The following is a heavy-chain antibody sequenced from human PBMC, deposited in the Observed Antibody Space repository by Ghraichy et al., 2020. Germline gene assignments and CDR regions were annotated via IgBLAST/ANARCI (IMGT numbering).Heavy chain of an antibody. D-gene: IGHD2-15*01. CDR1: GGSFSGYY. CDR3: ARGKKLEGCSGGSCYRRAPASGWFDP. CDR2: INHSGST. V-gene: IGHV4-34*01. Sequence: SQTLSLTCAVYGGSFSGYYWSWIRQPPGKGLEWIGEINHSGSTNYNPSLKSRVTISVDTSKNQFSLKLSSVTAADTAVYYCARGKKLEGCSGGSCYRRAPASGWFDPWGQGTLVTVSS. J-gene: IGHJ5*02.